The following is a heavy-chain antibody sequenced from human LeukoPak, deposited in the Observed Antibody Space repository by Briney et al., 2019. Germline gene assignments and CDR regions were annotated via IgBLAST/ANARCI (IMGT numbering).Heavy chain of an antibody. CDR3: ARGATVTTMYGYFQH. V-gene: IGHV3-30-3*01. D-gene: IGHD4-17*01. J-gene: IGHJ1*01. CDR1: GFTFSSYA. Sequence: GGSLRLSCAASGFTFSSYAMHWVRQAPGKGLEWVAVISYDGSNKYYADSVKGRFTISRDNSKNTLYLQMNSLRAEDTAVYYCARGATVTTMYGYFQHWGQGTLVTVSS. CDR2: ISYDGSNK.